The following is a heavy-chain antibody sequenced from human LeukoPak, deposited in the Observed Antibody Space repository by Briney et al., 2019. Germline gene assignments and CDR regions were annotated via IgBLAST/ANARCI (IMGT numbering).Heavy chain of an antibody. V-gene: IGHV3-23*01. CDR2: ISGSGGST. D-gene: IGHD3-10*01. CDR1: GFTLSSYA. Sequence: GGSLRLSCAASGFTLSSYAMSWVRQAPGKGLEWVSAISGSGGSTYYADSVKGRFTIYRDNSKNTLYLQMNSLRAEDTAVYYCAKDDYYGSVSLYYYYCMDVWGKGTTVTVS. J-gene: IGHJ6*04. CDR3: AKDDYYGSVSLYYYYCMDV.